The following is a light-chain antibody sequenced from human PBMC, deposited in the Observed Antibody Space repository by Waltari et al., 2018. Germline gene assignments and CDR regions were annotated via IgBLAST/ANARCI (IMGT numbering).Light chain of an antibody. CDR3: QSTDSTVSYPVV. CDR2: NEN. Sequence: SYELTQPPSVSGSPGQTARIPGSGAALPKRYAYWYQQKPRQAPVLLIFNENERPSAIPERFSGSSSGTTVTLTISGVQAEDEADYYCQSTDSTVSYPVVFGGGTKLTVL. J-gene: IGLJ2*01. V-gene: IGLV3-25*03. CDR1: ALPKRY.